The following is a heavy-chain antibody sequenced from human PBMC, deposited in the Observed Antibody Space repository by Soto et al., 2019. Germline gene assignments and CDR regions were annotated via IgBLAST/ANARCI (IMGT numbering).Heavy chain of an antibody. CDR2: ISGGGGST. V-gene: IGHV3-23*01. D-gene: IGHD6-6*01. Sequence: PGGSLRLSCAASGFTFSSYALSWVRQAPGKGLEWVSVISGGGGSTYYADSVKGRFTISRDNSKNTLYLQMNSLRAEDTAVYYCAKDRTISSPGPDYWGQGTLVTVSS. CDR1: GFTFSSYA. J-gene: IGHJ4*02. CDR3: AKDRTISSPGPDY.